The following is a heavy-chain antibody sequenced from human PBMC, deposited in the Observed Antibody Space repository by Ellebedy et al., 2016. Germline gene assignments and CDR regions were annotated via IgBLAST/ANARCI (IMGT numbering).Heavy chain of an antibody. J-gene: IGHJ4*02. Sequence: GESLKISCAASGFTFSSYTMYWVRQAPGKGLEWVALISNAGTILYYADSVKGRFTISRDNSKNTVSLQMNSLRVEDTAIYYCVREGYSGGSVGDLDYWGQGTLVTVSS. D-gene: IGHD5-12*01. CDR1: GFTFSSYT. CDR2: ISNAGTIL. V-gene: IGHV3-30*04. CDR3: VREGYSGGSVGDLDY.